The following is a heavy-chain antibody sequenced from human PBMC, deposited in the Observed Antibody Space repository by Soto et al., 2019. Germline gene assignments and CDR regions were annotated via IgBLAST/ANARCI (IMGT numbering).Heavy chain of an antibody. V-gene: IGHV4-30-2*01. D-gene: IGHD2-15*01. CDR2: IYHSGST. CDR1: GGSISSGGYS. Sequence: QLQLQESGSGLVKPSQTLSLTCAVSGGSISSGGYSWSWIRQPPGKGLEWIGYIYHSGSTYYNPSLKSRVTISVDRSKNQFSLKLSSVTAADTAVYYCARVVVVAAPLYYFDYWGQGTLVTVSS. CDR3: ARVVVVAAPLYYFDY. J-gene: IGHJ4*02.